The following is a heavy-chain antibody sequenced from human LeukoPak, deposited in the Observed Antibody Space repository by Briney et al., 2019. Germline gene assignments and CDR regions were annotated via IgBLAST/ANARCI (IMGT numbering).Heavy chain of an antibody. CDR2: IYTSGST. CDR3: AREEAGYSYGWYSSY. D-gene: IGHD5-18*01. Sequence: SETLSLTCTVSGGSISSYYWSWIRQPAGKGLEWIGRIYTSGSTNYNPSLKSRVTISVDTSKNQFSLKLSSVTAADTAVYYCAREEAGYSYGWYSSYWGQGTLVTVSS. V-gene: IGHV4-4*07. J-gene: IGHJ4*02. CDR1: GGSISSYY.